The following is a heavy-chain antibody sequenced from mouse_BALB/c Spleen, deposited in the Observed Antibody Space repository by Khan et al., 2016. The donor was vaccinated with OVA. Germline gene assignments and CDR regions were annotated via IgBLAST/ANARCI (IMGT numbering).Heavy chain of an antibody. CDR3: SRVGTYHGNYGAWFAY. D-gene: IGHD2-10*01. V-gene: IGHV1-4*01. CDR2: INPTNIYT. J-gene: IGHJ3*01. Sequence: QVQLQQSGAELARPGASVKMSCKASGYTFTSYTIHWVKQRPGQGLEWIGYINPTNIYTNYNQKFRDKATLTADKSSRTAYMQLSSLASEDSAVYYCSRVGTYHGNYGAWFAYWGQGTLVTVSA. CDR1: GYTFTSYT.